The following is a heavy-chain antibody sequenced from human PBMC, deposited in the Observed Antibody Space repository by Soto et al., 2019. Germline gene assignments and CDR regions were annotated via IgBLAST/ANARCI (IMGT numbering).Heavy chain of an antibody. CDR1: GFSFNYYG. CDR3: AKDGGRVAPAGYHIDY. J-gene: IGHJ4*02. D-gene: IGHD3-16*01. V-gene: IGHV3-30*18. CDR2: ISHDGFNK. Sequence: GGSLRLSCAASGFSFNYYGIHWVRQAPGKGPEWVAVISHDGFNKYYADSVKGRFTISRENSKSTVYLQMNTLRDEDTAVYYCAKDGGRVAPAGYHIDYWGQGALVTVSS.